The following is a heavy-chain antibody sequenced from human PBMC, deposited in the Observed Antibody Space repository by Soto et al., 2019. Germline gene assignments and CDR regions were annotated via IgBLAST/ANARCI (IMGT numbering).Heavy chain of an antibody. V-gene: IGHV1-69*02. Sequence: SVKVSCKASGGTFSSHTISWVRQAPGQGLEWMGRIIPILGIANYAQKFQGRVTITADKSTSTAYMELSSLRSEDTAVYYCARSTTVTTGLLFYYYYGMDVWGQGTTVTVSS. CDR2: IIPILGIA. CDR1: GGTFSSHT. CDR3: ARSTTVTTGLLFYYYYGMDV. D-gene: IGHD4-17*01. J-gene: IGHJ6*02.